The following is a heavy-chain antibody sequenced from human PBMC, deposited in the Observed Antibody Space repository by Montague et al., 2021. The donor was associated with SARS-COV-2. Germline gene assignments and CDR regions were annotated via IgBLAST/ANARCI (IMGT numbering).Heavy chain of an antibody. CDR2: INHSGST. CDR3: ARARSVTTFFLGVRVAMDV. Sequence: LVKPTQTLTLTCTFSGFSLTTDGMCVSWVRQPPGKGLEWIGEINHSGSTNYNPSLKSRVTISVDTSKNQFSLELSSVTAADTAVYYCARARSVTTFFLGVRVAMDVWGQGTTVTVSS. J-gene: IGHJ6*02. CDR1: GFSLTTDGMC. V-gene: IGHV4-30-2*01. D-gene: IGHD4-11*01.